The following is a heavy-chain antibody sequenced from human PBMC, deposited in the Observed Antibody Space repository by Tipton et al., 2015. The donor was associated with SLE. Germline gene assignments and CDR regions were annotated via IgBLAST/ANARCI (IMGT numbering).Heavy chain of an antibody. CDR2: VYYSGTA. J-gene: IGHJ6*02. CDR3: AREIVISSARGADNSYFGMDV. V-gene: IGHV4-31*03. CDR1: GGSISSGNYY. D-gene: IGHD1-26*01. Sequence: TLFLTCTVSGGSISSGNYYWTWIRQHPGKGLEWIGCVYYSGTAYYNPSLKSRITISVDTSKNQFSLQLSSVTAADTAVYYCAREIVISSARGADNSYFGMDVWGQGTTVTVSS.